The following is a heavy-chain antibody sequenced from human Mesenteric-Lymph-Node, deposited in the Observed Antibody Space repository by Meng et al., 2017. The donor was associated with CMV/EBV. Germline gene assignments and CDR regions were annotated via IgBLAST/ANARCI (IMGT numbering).Heavy chain of an antibody. CDR1: GFTFSSYS. CDR3: ARDIAVAGAYYGMDV. CDR2: ISSSSSYI. D-gene: IGHD6-19*01. J-gene: IGHJ6*02. V-gene: IGHV3-21*01. Sequence: GESLKISCAASGFTFSSYSMNWVRQAPGKGLEWVSSISSSSSYIYYADSVKGRFTISRDNAKNSLYLQMNSLRAEDTAVYYCARDIAVAGAYYGMDVWGQGTTVTVSS.